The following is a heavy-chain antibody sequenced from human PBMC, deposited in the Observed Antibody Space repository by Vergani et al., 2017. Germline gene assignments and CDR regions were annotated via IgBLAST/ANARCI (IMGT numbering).Heavy chain of an antibody. CDR3: AREGALYGVYYYYMDV. Sequence: QVQLVESGGGVVQPGRSLRLSCAASGFTFSSYAMHWVRPAPGKGLEWVAVISYDGSNKYYADSVKGRFTISRDNSKNTLYRQMNSLRAEDTAVYYCAREGALYGVYYYYMDVWGKGTTVTVSS. CDR2: ISYDGSNK. D-gene: IGHD2-2*02. CDR1: GFTFSSYA. V-gene: IGHV3-30*04. J-gene: IGHJ6*03.